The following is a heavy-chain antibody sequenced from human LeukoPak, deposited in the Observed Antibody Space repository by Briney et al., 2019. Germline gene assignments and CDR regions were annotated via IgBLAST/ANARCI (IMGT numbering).Heavy chain of an antibody. D-gene: IGHD3-10*01. CDR3: ARGEVVNQKVRGKHYFDY. V-gene: IGHV1-69*06. CDR1: GGTFSSYA. CDR2: IIPIFGTA. Sequence: SVKVSCKASGGTFSSYAISWVRQAPGQGLEWMGGIIPIFGTANYAQKFQGRVTITADKSTSTAYMELSSLRSEDTAVYYCARGEVVNQKVRGKHYFDYWGQGTLVTVSS. J-gene: IGHJ4*02.